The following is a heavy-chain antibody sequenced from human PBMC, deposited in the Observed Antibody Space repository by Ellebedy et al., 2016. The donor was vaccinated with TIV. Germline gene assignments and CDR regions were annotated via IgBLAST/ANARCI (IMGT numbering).Heavy chain of an antibody. Sequence: GESLKISCAASGFRFSSYGIHWVRQAPGKGLEWVALIWYEGSYKYYGDSVKGRFTISRDDPKNTVYLQMNSLRADETAIYHCARGPLGGTPRAFDSWGQGTLVTVSS. J-gene: IGHJ4*02. CDR2: IWYEGSYK. CDR1: GFRFSSYG. D-gene: IGHD1-26*01. V-gene: IGHV3-33*01. CDR3: ARGPLGGTPRAFDS.